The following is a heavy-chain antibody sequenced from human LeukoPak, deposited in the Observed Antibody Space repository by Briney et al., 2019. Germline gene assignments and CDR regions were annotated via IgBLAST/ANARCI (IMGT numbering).Heavy chain of an antibody. Sequence: GESQKISCKGSGYSFTSYWIGWVRQMPGKGLEWMGIIYPGDSDTRYSPSFQGQVAISADKSISTAYLQWSSLKASDTAMYYCARQGCSSTSCYGVSLYYYGMDVWGQGTTVTVSS. J-gene: IGHJ6*02. D-gene: IGHD2-2*01. CDR3: ARQGCSSTSCYGVSLYYYGMDV. V-gene: IGHV5-51*01. CDR1: GYSFTSYW. CDR2: IYPGDSDT.